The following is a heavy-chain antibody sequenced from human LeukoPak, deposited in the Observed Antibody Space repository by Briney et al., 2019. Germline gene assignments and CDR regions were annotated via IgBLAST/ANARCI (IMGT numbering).Heavy chain of an antibody. CDR2: IIYDGSNK. CDR3: AKEVGPFDF. J-gene: IGHJ4*02. CDR1: GFTFNSYG. Sequence: PGGSLTLSCAASGFTFNSYGIHWVRHAPPPGLEWVAVIIYDGSNKYYADSVKGRFTISRDNSKNTLYLQMNSLRAEDTAIYYCAKEVGPFDFWGQGTLVTVSS. V-gene: IGHV3-30*18. D-gene: IGHD1-26*01.